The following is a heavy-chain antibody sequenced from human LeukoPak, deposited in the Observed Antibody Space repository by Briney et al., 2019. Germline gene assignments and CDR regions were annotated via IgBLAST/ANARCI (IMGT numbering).Heavy chain of an antibody. V-gene: IGHV4-4*09. CDR3: ARHSSVAGTAP. Sequence: PSETLSLTCTVSGGSISSYYWSWIRQPPGKGLEWIGYIYTSGSTNYNPSLKSRVTISVDTSKNQFSLKLSSVTAADTAVYYCARHSSVAGTAPWGQGTLVTVSS. CDR2: IYTSGST. CDR1: GGSISSYY. J-gene: IGHJ5*02. D-gene: IGHD6-13*01.